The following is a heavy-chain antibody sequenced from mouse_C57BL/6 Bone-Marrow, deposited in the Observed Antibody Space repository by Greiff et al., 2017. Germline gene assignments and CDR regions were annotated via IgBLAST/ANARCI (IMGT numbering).Heavy chain of an antibody. J-gene: IGHJ3*01. D-gene: IGHD2-5*01. V-gene: IGHV1-84*01. CDR3: AIPAYYSIPWVAY. CDR2: IYPGSGNT. Sequence: VQLQQSGPELVKPGASVKISCKASGYTFTDYYINWVKQRPGPGLEWIGWIYPGSGNTKYNEKFKGKATLTVDTSYRTAYMQLSSLTSEDSAVYFCAIPAYYSIPWVAYWGQGTLVTVSA. CDR1: GYTFTDYY.